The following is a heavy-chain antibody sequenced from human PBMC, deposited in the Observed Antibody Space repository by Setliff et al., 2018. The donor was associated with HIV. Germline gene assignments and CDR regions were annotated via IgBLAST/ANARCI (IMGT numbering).Heavy chain of an antibody. Sequence: PSETLSLTCAVSGFSISTNYYWGWIRQPPGKGLDWIGSIYHSGGTYYNPSLKSRVTISVDTSKNQFSLELSSVTAADTAIFYCARHSGWDQLLREFDYWGQGTLVTVSS. J-gene: IGHJ4*02. V-gene: IGHV4-38-2*01. CDR1: GFSISTNYY. D-gene: IGHD2-2*01. CDR3: ARHSGWDQLLREFDY. CDR2: IYHSGGT.